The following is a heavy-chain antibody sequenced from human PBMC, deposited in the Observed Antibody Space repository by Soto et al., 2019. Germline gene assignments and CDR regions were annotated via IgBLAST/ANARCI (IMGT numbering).Heavy chain of an antibody. D-gene: IGHD3-10*01. CDR2: IRSRANNYAT. Sequence: EVRLVESGGGSVQPGGSLKLSCAASELNFSGSAIHWVRQAPGKGLEWVGRIRSRANNYATSSGESVRGRFTFFRDALTNMAYLQMNTLKTEDTAIYYCARGQQAAIGDYYYHGLDVWGQGTSVTVSS. CDR3: ARGQQAAIGDYYYHGLDV. CDR1: ELNFSGSA. J-gene: IGHJ6*02. V-gene: IGHV3-73*02.